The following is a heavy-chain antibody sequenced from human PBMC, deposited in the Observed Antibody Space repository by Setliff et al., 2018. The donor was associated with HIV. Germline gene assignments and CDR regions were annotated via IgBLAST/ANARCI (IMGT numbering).Heavy chain of an antibody. Sequence: PSETLSLTCTVSGGSINSRSYYWAWIRQPPGKGLEWVASIYFSGTPYYNPYLKNRVTISVDTSKNQFSLKLSSVTAADTAVYYCARRGMWSYETGGNPTATFDYWGQGVLVTVSS. V-gene: IGHV4-39*01. D-gene: IGHD2-8*02. CDR3: ARRGMWSYETGGNPTATFDY. J-gene: IGHJ4*02. CDR2: IYFSGTP. CDR1: GGSINSRSYY.